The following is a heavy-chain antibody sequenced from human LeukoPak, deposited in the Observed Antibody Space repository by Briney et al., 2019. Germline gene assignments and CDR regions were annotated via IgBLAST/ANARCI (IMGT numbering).Heavy chain of an antibody. Sequence: ASVKVSCKASGYTFTSNYMHWVRQAPGQGLEWMGIINPGSGSTNYAQKFQGRVTMTRDTSTSTVYMEMSSLRSEDTAVYYCARDRAYCGSDCAPDYWGQGTLVTVSS. D-gene: IGHD2-21*02. CDR2: INPGSGST. V-gene: IGHV1-46*01. CDR3: ARDRAYCGSDCAPDY. CDR1: GYTFTSNY. J-gene: IGHJ4*02.